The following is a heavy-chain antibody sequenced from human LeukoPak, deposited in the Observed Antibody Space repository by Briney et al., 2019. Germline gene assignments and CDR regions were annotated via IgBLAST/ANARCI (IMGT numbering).Heavy chain of an antibody. Sequence: PGGSLRLSCAASGFTFSSYSMNWVRQAPGKGLEWVSYISSSSSTIYYADSVKGRFTISRDNAKNSLYLQMNSLRAEDTAVYYCARDWPWFGESSPFYYYYMDVWGKGTTVTVSS. D-gene: IGHD3-10*01. CDR2: ISSSSSTI. J-gene: IGHJ6*03. V-gene: IGHV3-48*01. CDR1: GFTFSSYS. CDR3: ARDWPWFGESSPFYYYYMDV.